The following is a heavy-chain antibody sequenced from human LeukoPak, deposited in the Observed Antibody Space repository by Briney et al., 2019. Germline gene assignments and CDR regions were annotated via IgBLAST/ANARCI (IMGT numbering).Heavy chain of an antibody. D-gene: IGHD3-22*01. Sequence: SVKVSCKASGGTFSSYTISWVRQAPGQGLEWMGRIIPILGIANYAQKFQGRVTITADKTTSTAYMELSSLRSEDTAVYYCARGDDSSGYYHFDYWGQGTLVTVSS. CDR2: IIPILGIA. CDR3: ARGDDSSGYYHFDY. J-gene: IGHJ4*02. CDR1: GGTFSSYT. V-gene: IGHV1-69*02.